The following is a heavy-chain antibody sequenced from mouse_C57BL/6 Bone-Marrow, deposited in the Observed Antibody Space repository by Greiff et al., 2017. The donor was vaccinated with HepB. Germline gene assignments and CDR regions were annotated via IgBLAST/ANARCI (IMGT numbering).Heavy chain of an antibody. Sequence: QVQLQQPGAELVRPGTSVKLSCKASGYTFTSYWMHWVKQRPGQGLEWIGVIDPSDSYTNYNQKFKGKATLTVDTSSSTAYMQLSSLTSEDSAVYYWERSGIGYYYGSYYLDYGGQGTTLTVSS. V-gene: IGHV1-59*01. J-gene: IGHJ2*01. D-gene: IGHD1-1*01. CDR1: GYTFTSYW. CDR3: ERSGIGYYYGSYYLDY. CDR2: IDPSDSYT.